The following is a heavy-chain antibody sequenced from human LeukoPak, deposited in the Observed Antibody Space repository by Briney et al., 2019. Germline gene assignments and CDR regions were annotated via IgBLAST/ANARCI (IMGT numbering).Heavy chain of an antibody. V-gene: IGHV4-59*01. Sequence: SETLSLTCAVSGGSISGYYWSWIRQPPGKGLEWIGYIFYIGSTNYNPSLKSRVTISVDTSRNQISLKLSSVTAADTAVYYCARGNGCYYHWGQGTLVTVSS. CDR3: ARGNGCYYH. CDR2: IFYIGST. D-gene: IGHD3-10*01. CDR1: GGSISGYY. J-gene: IGHJ5*02.